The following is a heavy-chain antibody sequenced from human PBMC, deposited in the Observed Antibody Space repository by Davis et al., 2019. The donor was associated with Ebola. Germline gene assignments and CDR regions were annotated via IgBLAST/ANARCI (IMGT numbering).Heavy chain of an antibody. J-gene: IGHJ4*02. CDR1: GFTSSSYA. D-gene: IGHD3-10*01. CDR2: ISYDGSNK. V-gene: IGHV3-30-3*01. Sequence: GESLKISCAASGFTSSSYAMHWVRQAPGKGLEWVAVISYDGSNKYYADSVKGRFTISRDNSKNTLYLQMNSLRAEDTAVYYCARGVRGWWGQGTLVTVSS. CDR3: ARGVRGW.